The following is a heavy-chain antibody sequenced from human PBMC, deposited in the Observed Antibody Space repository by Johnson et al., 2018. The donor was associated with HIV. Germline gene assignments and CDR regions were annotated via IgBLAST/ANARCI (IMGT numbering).Heavy chain of an antibody. CDR2: IAYDGSNK. J-gene: IGHJ3*02. CDR1: GFTVSSNY. CDR3: TSEGAFYDAFDI. Sequence: VQVVESGGGLIQPGGSLRLSCAASGFTVSSNYMSWVRQAPGKGLEWVAVIAYDGSNKYYADSVKGRFTISRDNSKNTLYLQINSLKTEDTAVYYCTSEGAFYDAFDIWGQGAMVTVSS. V-gene: IGHV3-30*03. D-gene: IGHD3-16*01.